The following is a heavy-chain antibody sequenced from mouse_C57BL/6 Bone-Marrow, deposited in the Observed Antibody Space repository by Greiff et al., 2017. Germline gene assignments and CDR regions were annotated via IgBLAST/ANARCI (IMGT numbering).Heavy chain of an antibody. CDR3: ARRYYGSSWGFAY. CDR2: ISSGSSTI. V-gene: IGHV5-17*01. Sequence: EVKLVESGGGLVKPGGSLKLSCAASGFTFSDYGMHWVRQAPEKGLEWVAYISSGSSTIYYADTVKGRFTISSDNAKNTLFLQMTSLRSEDTAMYYCARRYYGSSWGFAYWGQGTLVTVSA. D-gene: IGHD1-1*01. CDR1: GFTFSDYG. J-gene: IGHJ3*01.